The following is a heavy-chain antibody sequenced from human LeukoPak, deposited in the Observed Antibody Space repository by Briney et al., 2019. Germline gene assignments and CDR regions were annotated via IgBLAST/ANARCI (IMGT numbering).Heavy chain of an antibody. CDR3: ARLGAVAGPPRAYYYGMDV. CDR2: IYYSGST. V-gene: IGHV4-39*01. Sequence: PSETLSLTCTVSGGSISSSSYYWGWIRQPPGKGLEWIGSIYYSGSTYYNPSLKSRVTISVYTSKNQFSLKLSSVTAADTAVYYCARLGAVAGPPRAYYYGMDVWGQGTTVTVSS. D-gene: IGHD6-19*01. J-gene: IGHJ6*02. CDR1: GGSISSSSYY.